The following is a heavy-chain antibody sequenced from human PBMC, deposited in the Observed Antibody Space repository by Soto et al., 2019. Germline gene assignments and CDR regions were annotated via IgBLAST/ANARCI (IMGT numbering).Heavy chain of an antibody. CDR3: ARGDDFSYFDP. CDR2: ISSSGYTT. D-gene: IGHD1-1*01. Sequence: GGSLRLSCAAAGFTCNKYSINWVRQAPGRGLEWLSYISSSGYTTYYAGSVKGRFTISRDNAKNSLFLQMNSLRDEDTAVYYCARGDDFSYFDPWGQGTLVTVSS. CDR1: GFTCNKYS. J-gene: IGHJ5*02. V-gene: IGHV3-48*02.